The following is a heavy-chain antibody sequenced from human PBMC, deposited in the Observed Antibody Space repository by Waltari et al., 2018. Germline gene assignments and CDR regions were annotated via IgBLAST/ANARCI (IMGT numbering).Heavy chain of an antibody. D-gene: IGHD6-13*01. Sequence: EVQLMEAGGGLVQRGGSLRLSCAASGFTFRSHWRPWVRQVPGKGLGWVKRCNTEWTRTPFTDSGKGRFTTSRDKSKNTLYQHMNSLSAEETSVYYCASLAAAGIYWGQGTLVTVSS. CDR1: GFTFRSHW. V-gene: IGHV3-74*03. CDR3: ASLAAAGIY. CDR2: CNTEWTRT. J-gene: IGHJ4*02.